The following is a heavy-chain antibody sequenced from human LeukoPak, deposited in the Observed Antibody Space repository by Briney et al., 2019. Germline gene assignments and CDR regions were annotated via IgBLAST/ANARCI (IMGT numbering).Heavy chain of an antibody. CDR3: ARGGYGGSSWYFDY. CDR2: INHSGST. Sequence: PSETLSLTCAVYGGSFSGYYWSWIRQPPGKGLEWIGEINHSGSTNYNPSLKSRVTISVDTSKNQFSLKLSSVTAADTAVYYCARGGYGGSSWYFDYWGQGTLVTVPS. J-gene: IGHJ4*02. D-gene: IGHD1-26*01. CDR1: GGSFSGYY. V-gene: IGHV4-34*01.